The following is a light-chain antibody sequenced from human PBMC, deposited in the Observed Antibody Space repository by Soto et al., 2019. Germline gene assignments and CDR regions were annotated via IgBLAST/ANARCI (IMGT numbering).Light chain of an antibody. CDR2: EVS. CDR1: GSDVGYYNY. CDR3: TSFTATSTYV. Sequence: VLTQPASVSGSPGQSITISCTGTGSDVGYYNYVSWYQHHPGKAPKVMIYEVSNRPSGVSNRFSGSKSGNTASLTISGLQAEDEADYYCTSFTATSTYVFGTGTKVTVL. J-gene: IGLJ1*01. V-gene: IGLV2-14*01.